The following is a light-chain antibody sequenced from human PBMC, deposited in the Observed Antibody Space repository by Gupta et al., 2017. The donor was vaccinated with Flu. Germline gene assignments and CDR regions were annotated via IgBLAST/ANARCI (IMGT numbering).Light chain of an antibody. CDR3: CSFGAASF. J-gene: IGLJ2*01. Sequence: GQSGAISCTGTSSDVGAYNYVSWYQQHPGKAPKLIIYDVTKRPSGVPDRFTGSKSGNTASLTISGLQPEDEADYHCCSFGAASFFGGGTKLTVL. CDR2: DVT. V-gene: IGLV2-11*03. CDR1: SSDVGAYNY.